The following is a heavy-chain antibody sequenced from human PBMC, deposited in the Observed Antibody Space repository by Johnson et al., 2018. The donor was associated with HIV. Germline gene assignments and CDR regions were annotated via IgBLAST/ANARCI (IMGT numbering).Heavy chain of an antibody. Sequence: YMSWVRQAPGKGLVWVSVIYSGGSTYYADSVKGRFTISRDNSKNTLYLQMNSLRAEDTVVYYCARDSVILVDGAFDIWGQGTMVTVSS. CDR1: Y. J-gene: IGHJ3*02. D-gene: IGHD2-15*01. V-gene: IGHV3-53*01. CDR2: IYSGGST. CDR3: ARDSVILVDGAFDI.